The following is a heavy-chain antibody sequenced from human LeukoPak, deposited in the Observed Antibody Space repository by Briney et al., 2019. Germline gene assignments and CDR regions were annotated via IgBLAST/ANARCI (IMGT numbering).Heavy chain of an antibody. CDR1: GGTFSRYA. Sequence: GSSVKVSCKASGGTFSRYAISWVRQAPGQGLEWMGRIIPILGIANYAQKFQGRVTITADKSTSTAYMELSSLRSEDTAVYYCARDRAIAVAGNYYYYGMDVWGQGTTVTVSS. CDR3: ARDRAIAVAGNYYYYGMDV. CDR2: IIPILGIA. V-gene: IGHV1-69*04. D-gene: IGHD6-19*01. J-gene: IGHJ6*02.